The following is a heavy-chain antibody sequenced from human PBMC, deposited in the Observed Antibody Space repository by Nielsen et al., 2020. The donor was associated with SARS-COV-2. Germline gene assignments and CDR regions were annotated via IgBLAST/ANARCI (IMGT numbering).Heavy chain of an antibody. J-gene: IGHJ4*02. V-gene: IGHV3-7*01. CDR2: IKPDGSEK. CDR3: ARGSWDD. CDR1: GFTFSSLW. D-gene: IGHD6-19*01. Sequence: GESLKISCAASGFTFSSLWMSWVRQVPGKGLEWVADIKPDGSEKFYVDSVKGRFTISRDNAKNSMSLQMNSLRVEDTAVYYCARGSWDDLGQGTLVTVSS.